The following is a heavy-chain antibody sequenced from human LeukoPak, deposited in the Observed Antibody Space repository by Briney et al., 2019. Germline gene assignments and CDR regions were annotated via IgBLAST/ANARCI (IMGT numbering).Heavy chain of an antibody. CDR3: ARSSYGSGSYYYY. D-gene: IGHD3-10*01. J-gene: IGHJ4*02. CDR1: GGSFSGYY. V-gene: IGHV4-59*01. Sequence: PSETLSLTCAVYGGSFSGYYWSRIRQPPGKGLEWIGYIYYSGSTNYNPSLKSRVTISVDTSKNQFSLKLSSVTAADTAVYYCARSSYGSGSYYYYWGQGTLVTVSS. CDR2: IYYSGST.